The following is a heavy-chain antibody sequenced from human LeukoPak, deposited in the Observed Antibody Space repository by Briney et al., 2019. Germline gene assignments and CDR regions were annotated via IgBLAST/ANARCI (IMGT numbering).Heavy chain of an antibody. J-gene: IGHJ4*02. V-gene: IGHV3-30*02. CDR2: IRYDGSNK. D-gene: IGHD6-13*01. CDR1: GFTFSSYG. CDR3: ARGRGSSSWYMNYFDY. Sequence: PGGSLRLSCAASGFTFSSYGMHWVRQAPGKGLEWVAFIRYDGSNKYYADSVKGRLTISKDNSKNTLYLQMNSLRAEDTAVYYCARGRGSSSWYMNYFDYWGQGTLVTVSS.